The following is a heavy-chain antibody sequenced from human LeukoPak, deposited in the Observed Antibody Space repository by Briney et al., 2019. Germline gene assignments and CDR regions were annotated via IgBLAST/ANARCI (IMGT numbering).Heavy chain of an antibody. CDR2: IRSKAYGGTT. Sequence: TGGSLRLSCTASGFTFGDYAMSWFRQAPGKGLEWVGFIRSKAYGGTTEYAASVKGRFTISRDDSKSIAYLQMNSPKTEDTAVYYCTRDHYYDSSGLGDWGQGTLVTVSS. CDR1: GFTFGDYA. V-gene: IGHV3-49*03. D-gene: IGHD3-22*01. CDR3: TRDHYYDSSGLGD. J-gene: IGHJ4*02.